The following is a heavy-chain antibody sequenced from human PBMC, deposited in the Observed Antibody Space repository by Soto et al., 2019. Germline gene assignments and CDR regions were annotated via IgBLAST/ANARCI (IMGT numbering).Heavy chain of an antibody. CDR1: DDSINSDKYY. J-gene: IGHJ4*02. Sequence: QLQLQESGPGLVKPSETLSLMCSVSDDSINSDKYYWGWIRQPPGKGLEWIGSIYYRGNAYYNPPLQTRVTISLDKSKSQFSLKLNSVTAADSAVYFCARLEGLATISYYFDFWGPGALVTVSS. CDR2: IYYRGNA. CDR3: ARLEGLATISYYFDF. V-gene: IGHV4-39*01. D-gene: IGHD3-9*01.